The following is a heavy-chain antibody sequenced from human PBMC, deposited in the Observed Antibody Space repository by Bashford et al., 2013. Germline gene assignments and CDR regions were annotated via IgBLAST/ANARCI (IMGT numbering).Heavy chain of an antibody. Sequence: VRQAPGKGLEWVSAISGGGGSTYYADSVKGRFTISRDNSKNTLYLQMNSLRAEDTAVYYCAKISGSLYYYYGMDVWGQGTTVTVSS. CDR3: AKISGSLYYYYGMDV. CDR2: ISGGGGST. J-gene: IGHJ6*02. D-gene: IGHD6-19*01. V-gene: IGHV3-23*01.